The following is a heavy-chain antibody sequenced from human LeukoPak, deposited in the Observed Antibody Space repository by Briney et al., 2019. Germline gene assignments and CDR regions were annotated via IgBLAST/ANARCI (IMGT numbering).Heavy chain of an antibody. V-gene: IGHV1-69*13. D-gene: IGHD2-2*02. Sequence: SVRVSCKASGGIFSSYAISWVRQAPGQGLEWMGGIIPIFGTANYAQKFQGRVTITADESTSTAYMELSSLRSEDTAVYCCATCARNFYCYRFDYWGQGTLVTVSS. CDR1: GGIFSSYA. CDR2: IIPIFGTA. J-gene: IGHJ4*02. CDR3: ATCARNFYCYRFDY.